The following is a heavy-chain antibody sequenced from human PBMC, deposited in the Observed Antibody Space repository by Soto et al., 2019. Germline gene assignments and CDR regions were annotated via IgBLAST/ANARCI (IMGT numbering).Heavy chain of an antibody. CDR2: ISGNDDST. J-gene: IGHJ4*02. Sequence: GGSLRLSCVASEFTFSNYAMSWVRQAPGKGLEWVSAISGNDDSTYYADSVQGRFTISRDNSKNTLYLQMGSLRVEDMAVYYCARGRGDTVVYFFGSWGQGTLVTVSS. V-gene: IGHV3-64*02. D-gene: IGHD3-10*01. CDR1: EFTFSNYA. CDR3: ARGRGDTVVYFFGS.